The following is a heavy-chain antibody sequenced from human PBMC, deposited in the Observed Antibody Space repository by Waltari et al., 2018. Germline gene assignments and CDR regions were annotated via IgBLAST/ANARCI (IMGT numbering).Heavy chain of an antibody. D-gene: IGHD5-12*01. J-gene: IGHJ3*02. V-gene: IGHV1-18*01. Sequence: QVQLVQSGAEVKKPGASVKVSCKASGYTFTSYGISWVRQAPGQGLEWMGWISAYNGNTNYAQKLQGRVTMTTDTSTSTAYMELRSLRSDATAVYYCAREFFVEMATTNAFDIWGQGTMVTVSS. CDR2: ISAYNGNT. CDR3: AREFFVEMATTNAFDI. CDR1: GYTFTSYG.